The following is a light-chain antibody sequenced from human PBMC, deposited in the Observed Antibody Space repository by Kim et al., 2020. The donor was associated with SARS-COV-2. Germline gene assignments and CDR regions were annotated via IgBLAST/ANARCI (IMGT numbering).Light chain of an antibody. V-gene: IGLV3-19*01. CDR1: SLRSYY. CDR2: GKD. CDR3: NSRDSNDNVV. Sequence: VALGQTVRITCQGDSLRSYYATWYQQKPGQAPKVVIYGKDNRPSGIPDLFSGSSSGNTAYLTITGTQAGDEADYYCNSRDSNDNVVFGGGTKVTVL. J-gene: IGLJ2*01.